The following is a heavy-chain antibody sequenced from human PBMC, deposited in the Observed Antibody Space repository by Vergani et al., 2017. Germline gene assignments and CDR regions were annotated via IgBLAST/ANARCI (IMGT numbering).Heavy chain of an antibody. D-gene: IGHD5-12*01. CDR2: IYYSGST. CDR1: GGPISSYY. V-gene: IGHV4-59*01. Sequence: QVQLQESGPGLVKPSETLSLTCTVSGGPISSYYWSWIRQPPGKGLEWIGYIYYSGSTNYNPSLKSRVTISVDTSKNQFSLKLSSVTAADTAVYYCARSRRGHIVATMDFDYWGQGTLVTVSS. CDR3: ARSRRGHIVATMDFDY. J-gene: IGHJ4*02.